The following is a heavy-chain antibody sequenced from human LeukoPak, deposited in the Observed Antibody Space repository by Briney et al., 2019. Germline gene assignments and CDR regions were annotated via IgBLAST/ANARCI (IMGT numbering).Heavy chain of an antibody. CDR3: ARGGRSCPLGVCYFDY. CDR2: IYSGGST. J-gene: IGHJ4*02. Sequence: PGGSLRLSCAASGFTVSSNYMSWVRQAPGKGLEWVSVIYSGGSTYYADSVKGRFTISRDDSKNTLYLQMNSLRAEDTAVYYCARGGRSCPLGVCYFDYWGQGTLVTVSS. V-gene: IGHV3-66*02. D-gene: IGHD6-13*01. CDR1: GFTVSSNY.